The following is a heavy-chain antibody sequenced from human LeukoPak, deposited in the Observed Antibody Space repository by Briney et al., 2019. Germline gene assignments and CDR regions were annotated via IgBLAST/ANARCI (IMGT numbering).Heavy chain of an antibody. CDR2: IYYSGST. CDR3: AGEAPYYYDSSGYRLY. V-gene: IGHV4-59*12. Sequence: SETLSLTCTVSGGSISSYYWSWIRQPPGKGLEWIGYIYYSGSTNYNPPLKSRVTISVDTSKNQFSLKLSSVTAADTAVYYCAGEAPYYYDSSGYRLYWGQGTLVTVSS. D-gene: IGHD3-22*01. CDR1: GGSISSYY. J-gene: IGHJ4*02.